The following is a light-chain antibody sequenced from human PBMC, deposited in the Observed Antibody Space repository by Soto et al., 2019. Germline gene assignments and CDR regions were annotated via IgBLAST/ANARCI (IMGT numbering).Light chain of an antibody. CDR3: QQSYSTPRT. Sequence: DFQMTQSPSTLSGSVGYRFTITCRASQTISSWLAWYQQTPGKAPKLLIYKASTLKSGVPSRFSGSGSGTDFTLTISSLQPEDFATYYCQQSYSTPRTFGQGTKVDI. V-gene: IGKV1-5*03. CDR1: QTISSW. J-gene: IGKJ1*01. CDR2: KAS.